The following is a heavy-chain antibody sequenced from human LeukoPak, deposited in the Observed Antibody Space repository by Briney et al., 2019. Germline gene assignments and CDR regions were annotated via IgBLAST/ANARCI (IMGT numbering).Heavy chain of an antibody. Sequence: PGGSLRLSCAASGFTFSNAWMSWVRQAPGKGLEWVGRIKSKTDGGTTDYAAPVKGRFTISRDDSKNTLYLQMNSLKTEDTAVYYCTTMIYDYVWGSSNWGQGTLVTVSS. V-gene: IGHV3-15*01. J-gene: IGHJ4*02. CDR2: IKSKTDGGTT. CDR1: GFTFSNAW. D-gene: IGHD3-16*01. CDR3: TTMIYDYVWGSSN.